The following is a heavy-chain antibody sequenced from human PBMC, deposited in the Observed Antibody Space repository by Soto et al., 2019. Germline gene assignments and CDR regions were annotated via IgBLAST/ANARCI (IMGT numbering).Heavy chain of an antibody. Sequence: ASVKVSCKASGGTFSSYAISWVRQAPGQGLEWMGGIIPIFGTANYAQKFQGRVTITADESTSTAYMELSSLRSEDTAVYYCARAKAAAGYNWFDPWGQGTLVTVSS. V-gene: IGHV1-69*13. CDR2: IIPIFGTA. J-gene: IGHJ5*02. CDR3: ARAKAAAGYNWFDP. D-gene: IGHD6-13*01. CDR1: GGTFSSYA.